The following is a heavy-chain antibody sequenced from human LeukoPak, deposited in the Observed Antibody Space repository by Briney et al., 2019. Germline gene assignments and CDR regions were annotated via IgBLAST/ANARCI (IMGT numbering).Heavy chain of an antibody. CDR2: ISGGGDYT. V-gene: IGHV3-23*01. Sequence: GGSLRLSCAASGFNFITAAMTWVRQAPGKGLEWVSTISGGGDYTYYADSVKGRFTISRDSSKNALYLQMNSLRAEDTAVYYCAKGPSSGPPYYFDYWGQGTLVTVSS. D-gene: IGHD5-12*01. J-gene: IGHJ4*02. CDR3: AKGPSSGPPYYFDY. CDR1: GFNFITAA.